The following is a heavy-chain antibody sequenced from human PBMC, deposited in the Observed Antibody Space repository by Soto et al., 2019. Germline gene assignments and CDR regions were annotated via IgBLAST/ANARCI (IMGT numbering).Heavy chain of an antibody. CDR3: ARSGEGCSSTSCYTRLYYYYYYGMDV. D-gene: IGHD2-2*02. V-gene: IGHV4-34*01. CDR2: IHHSGST. Sequence: KTSETLSVTCAFYGGSFSVYYWSWIRQPPGRGLDSIGAIHHSGSTNYNPSLKSRVTISVDTSKNQFSLKLSSVTAADTAVYYCARSGEGCSSTSCYTRLYYYYYYGMDVWGQGTTVTVSS. J-gene: IGHJ6*01. CDR1: GGSFSVYY.